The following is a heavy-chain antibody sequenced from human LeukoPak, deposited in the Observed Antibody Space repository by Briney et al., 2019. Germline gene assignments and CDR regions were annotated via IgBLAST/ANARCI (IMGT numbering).Heavy chain of an antibody. CDR2: ISSSSSYI. CDR1: GFIFSSFS. Sequence: GGSLRLSCAASGFIFSSFSMNWGRQAPGNVLEWVSSISSSSSYIYYADSVKGRFTISRDNAKNSLYLQMNSLRAEDTAVYYCARGTLDAFDIWGQGTMVTVSS. J-gene: IGHJ3*02. D-gene: IGHD2-2*01. V-gene: IGHV3-21*01. CDR3: ARGTLDAFDI.